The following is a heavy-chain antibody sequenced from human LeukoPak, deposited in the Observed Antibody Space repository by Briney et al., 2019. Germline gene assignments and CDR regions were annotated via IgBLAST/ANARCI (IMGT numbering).Heavy chain of an antibody. CDR1: GFTFSIGW. CDR3: TRGNVEMATSFDY. V-gene: IGHV3-15*01. Sequence: GGSLRLSCAASGFTFSIGWVSWVRQARGKGLEWVGRIKSKTDGETTDYTAHVKGRYTISRDDSKNTLSLQKNSLKTEDTAVYYCTRGNVEMATSFDYWGQRTLVTVSS. D-gene: IGHD5-24*01. CDR2: IKSKTDGETT. J-gene: IGHJ4*02.